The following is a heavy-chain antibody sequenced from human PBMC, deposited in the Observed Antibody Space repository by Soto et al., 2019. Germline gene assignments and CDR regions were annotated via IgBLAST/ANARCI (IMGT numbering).Heavy chain of an antibody. Sequence: SVTLSLTCTVSRGSISNYFWTWIRQPPGRGLEWIGYIYYSGSTYYNPSLKSRVTISVDTSKNQFSLKLSSVTAADTAVYYCARDGVNLHSEDAFDIWGQGTMVTVSS. J-gene: IGHJ3*02. CDR3: ARDGVNLHSEDAFDI. CDR1: RGSISNYF. D-gene: IGHD3-10*01. CDR2: IYYSGST. V-gene: IGHV4-59*12.